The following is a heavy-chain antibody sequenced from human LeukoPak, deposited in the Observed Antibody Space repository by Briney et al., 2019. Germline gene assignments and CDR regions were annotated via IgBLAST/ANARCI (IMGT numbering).Heavy chain of an antibody. D-gene: IGHD2-15*01. CDR3: AREGSCSGRSRPYYFDH. CDR1: GFTFSSYS. V-gene: IGHV3-21*01. Sequence: GGSLRLSCAASGFTFSSYSMNWVRQAPVKGLEWISSISSSSSYIYYADSVKGRFTISRDNAKNSLYLQMNSLRAEDTAVYYCAREGSCSGRSRPYYFDHWGQGPLVTVSS. CDR2: ISSSSSYI. J-gene: IGHJ4*02.